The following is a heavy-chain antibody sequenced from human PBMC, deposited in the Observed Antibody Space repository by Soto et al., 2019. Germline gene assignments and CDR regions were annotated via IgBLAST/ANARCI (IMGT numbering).Heavy chain of an antibody. CDR2: INPTGGGT. J-gene: IGHJ6*02. CDR1: GYTFTDYY. CDR3: ARTYCSRYFYNQYSMDV. D-gene: IGHD2-2*01. V-gene: IGHV1-2*02. Sequence: SSVKVSCKASGYTFTDYYIHWVRQAPGQGLEWMGWINPTGGGTNYAQSFRGRVTMTRDTSISTAYMELSRLTSDDTAVFYCARTYCSRYFYNQYSMDVWGQGTTVTVSS.